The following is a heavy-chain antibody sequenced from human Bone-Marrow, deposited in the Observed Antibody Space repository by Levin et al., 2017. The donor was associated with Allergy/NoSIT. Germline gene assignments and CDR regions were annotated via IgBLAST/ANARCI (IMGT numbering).Heavy chain of an antibody. V-gene: IGHV1-2*06. J-gene: IGHJ5*01. Sequence: ASVKVSCRTSEYTFTDYYIHWVRQAPGQGLEWMGRINPKNGAPNYAQEFQGRVTVTSDTSTSTAYLELSRLTSDDTAVYYCARGGVPFNDWGFNSWGQGALLTVSS. D-gene: IGHD2/OR15-2a*01. CDR1: EYTFTDYY. CDR3: ARGGVPFNDWGFNS. CDR2: INPKNGAP.